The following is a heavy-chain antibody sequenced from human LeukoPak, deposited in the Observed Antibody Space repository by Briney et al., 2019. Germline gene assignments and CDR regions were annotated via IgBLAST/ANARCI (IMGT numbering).Heavy chain of an antibody. Sequence: SQTLSLTCAISGDSVSSNSAAWNWIRQSPSRGLEWLGRTYYRSKWYNDYAISVKSRITINPDTSKNQFSLQLNSVTPEDTAVYYCARDRGGIAAAGTRALKTYYFDYWGQGTLVTVSS. CDR1: GDSVSSNSAA. V-gene: IGHV6-1*01. CDR2: TYYRSKWYN. J-gene: IGHJ4*02. CDR3: ARDRGGIAAAGTRALKTYYFDY. D-gene: IGHD6-13*01.